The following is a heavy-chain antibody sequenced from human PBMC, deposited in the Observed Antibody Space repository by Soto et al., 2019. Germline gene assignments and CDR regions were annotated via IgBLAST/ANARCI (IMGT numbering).Heavy chain of an antibody. CDR1: GFTFSSYG. Sequence: GGSLRLSCAASGFTFSSYGMHWVRQAPGKGLESVAVISYDGSNKYYADSVKGRFTISRDNSKNTLYLQMNSLRAEDTAVYYCAKDRRGYCSSTSCYDYFEYWGQGTLVTVSS. J-gene: IGHJ4*02. D-gene: IGHD2-2*01. V-gene: IGHV3-30*18. CDR2: ISYDGSNK. CDR3: AKDRRGYCSSTSCYDYFEY.